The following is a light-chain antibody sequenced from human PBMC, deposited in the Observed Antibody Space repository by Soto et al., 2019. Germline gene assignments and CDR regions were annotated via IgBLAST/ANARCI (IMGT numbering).Light chain of an antibody. Sequence: IQMKQSTSRRSGSVEEKNPITCRASQGISSWLAWYQQKPGKAPKLLIYAASSLQSGVPSRFSGSGSGTEFSLTISSLQPDDFATYYCQQYKSFSFTFGGGTKVDI. J-gene: IGKJ4*01. CDR1: QGISSW. CDR2: AAS. CDR3: QQYKSFSFT. V-gene: IGKV1-5*01.